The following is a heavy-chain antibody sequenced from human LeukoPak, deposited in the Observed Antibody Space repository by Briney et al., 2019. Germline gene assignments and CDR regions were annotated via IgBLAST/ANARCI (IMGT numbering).Heavy chain of an antibody. J-gene: IGHJ3*02. D-gene: IGHD3-22*01. Sequence: ASVKVSCKASGYSFTSYYIHWVRQAPGQGLEWIGIIKPDPGSRNYAPKFQGRVTMTSDMSTSTVYMELSSLRSEDTAVYYCASSSNNYYDSSGPDAFDIWGQGTMVTVSS. CDR2: IKPDPGSR. CDR1: GYSFTSYY. CDR3: ASSSNNYYDSSGPDAFDI. V-gene: IGHV1-46*01.